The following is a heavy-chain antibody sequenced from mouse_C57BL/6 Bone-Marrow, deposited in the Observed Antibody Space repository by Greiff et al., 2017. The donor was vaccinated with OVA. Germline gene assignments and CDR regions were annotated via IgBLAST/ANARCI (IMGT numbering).Heavy chain of an antibody. CDR2: IYPGDGDT. Sequence: VQLQESGAELVKPGASVKISCKASGYAFSSYWMNWVKQRPGKGLEWIGQIYPGDGDTNYNGKFKGKATLTADKSSSTAYMQLSSLTSEDSAVYFCARTTITTVVATWRNYFDYWGQGTTLTVSS. V-gene: IGHV1-80*01. CDR1: GYAFSSYW. D-gene: IGHD1-1*01. CDR3: ARTTITTVVATWRNYFDY. J-gene: IGHJ2*01.